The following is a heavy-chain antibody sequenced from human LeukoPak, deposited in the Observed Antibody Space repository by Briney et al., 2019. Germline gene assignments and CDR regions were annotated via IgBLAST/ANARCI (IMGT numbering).Heavy chain of an antibody. Sequence: GASAKVSCKASGGTFSSYAISWVRQAPGQGLEWMGGIIPIFGTANYTQKFQGRVTITADKSTSTAYMELSSLRSEDTAVYYCASKQDYGDFYFDYWGQGTLVTVSS. CDR3: ASKQDYGDFYFDY. J-gene: IGHJ4*02. CDR2: IIPIFGTA. D-gene: IGHD4-17*01. V-gene: IGHV1-69*06. CDR1: GGTFSSYA.